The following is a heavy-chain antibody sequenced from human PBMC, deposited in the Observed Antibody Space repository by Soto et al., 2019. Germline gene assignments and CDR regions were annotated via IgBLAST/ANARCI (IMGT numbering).Heavy chain of an antibody. CDR2: IYYSGST. CDR1: GGSVSSYY. D-gene: IGHD3-10*01. Sequence: SETLSLTCTVSGGSVSSYYWSWIRQSPGKGLEWIGYIYYSGSTKYKPSLKSRVTISVDTSKNQFSLKLSSVTAADTAVYYCARGRWYYGSGSYYKRYTFDYWGQGTLVTVSS. V-gene: IGHV4-59*08. J-gene: IGHJ4*02. CDR3: ARGRWYYGSGSYYKRYTFDY.